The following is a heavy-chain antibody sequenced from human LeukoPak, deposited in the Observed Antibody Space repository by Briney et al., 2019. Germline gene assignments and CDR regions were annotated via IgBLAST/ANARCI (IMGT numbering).Heavy chain of an antibody. Sequence: GGSLRLSCAASGFPFSSYTMYWVRQAPGKGLVWVSRVHGDGNNIGYADSVRGRFTISRDNAKNTLYLQMNSLRPEDTAVYYCARARVGDPTDYWGQGTLVTVSS. J-gene: IGHJ4*02. D-gene: IGHD1-26*01. CDR3: ARARVGDPTDY. CDR1: GFPFSSYT. CDR2: VHGDGNNI. V-gene: IGHV3-74*01.